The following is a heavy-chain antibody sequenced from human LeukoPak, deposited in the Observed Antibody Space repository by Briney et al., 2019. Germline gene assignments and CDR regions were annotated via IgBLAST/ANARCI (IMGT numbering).Heavy chain of an antibody. Sequence: GGSLRLSCAASGFTFSSYWMSWVRQAPRKGLEWVANIKRDGSEKYYVDSVKGRFTISRDNAKNSLYLQMNSLRAEDTAVYYCGRVPIITGIDYWGQGTLVIVSS. CDR2: IKRDGSEK. CDR3: GRVPIITGIDY. D-gene: IGHD1-20*01. V-gene: IGHV3-7*01. J-gene: IGHJ4*02. CDR1: GFTFSSYW.